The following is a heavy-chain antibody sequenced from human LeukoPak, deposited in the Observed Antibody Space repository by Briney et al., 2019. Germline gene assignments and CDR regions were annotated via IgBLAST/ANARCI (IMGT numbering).Heavy chain of an antibody. V-gene: IGHV4-61*02. D-gene: IGHD1-26*01. Sequence: SETLSLTCTVSGGSISSGSYYWSWIRQPAGKGLEWIGRIYTSGSTSYNPSLKSRVTISVDTSKNQFSLKLSSVTAADTAVYYCAREGFNREIDIWGQGTMVTVSS. CDR3: AREGFNREIDI. CDR2: IYTSGST. CDR1: GGSISSGSYY. J-gene: IGHJ3*02.